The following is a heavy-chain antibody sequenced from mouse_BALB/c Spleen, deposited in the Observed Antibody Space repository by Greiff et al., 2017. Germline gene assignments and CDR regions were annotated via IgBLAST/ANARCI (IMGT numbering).Heavy chain of an antibody. V-gene: IGHV5-17*02. D-gene: IGHD1-2*01. CDR1: GFTFSSFG. J-gene: IGHJ2*01. CDR3: ARSGITTALDY. CDR2: ISSGSSTI. Sequence: EVNVVESGGGLVQPGGSRKLSCAASGFTFSSFGMHWVRQAPEKGLEWVAYISSGSSTIYYADTVKGRFTISRDNPKNTLFLQMTSLRSEDTAMYYCARSGITTALDYWGQGTTLTVSS.